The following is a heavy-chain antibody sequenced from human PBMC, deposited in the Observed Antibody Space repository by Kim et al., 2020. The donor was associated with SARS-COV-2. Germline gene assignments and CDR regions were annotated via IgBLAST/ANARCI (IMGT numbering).Heavy chain of an antibody. CDR1: GGSFSGYY. Sequence: SETLSLTCAVYGGSFSGYYWSWIRQPPGKGLEWIGEINHSGSTNYNPSLKSRVTISVDTSKNQFSLKLSSVTAADTAVYYCATAGRHYYGSGREDWFDPWGQGTLVTVSS. CDR3: ATAGRHYYGSGREDWFDP. V-gene: IGHV4-34*01. J-gene: IGHJ5*02. D-gene: IGHD3-10*01. CDR2: INHSGST.